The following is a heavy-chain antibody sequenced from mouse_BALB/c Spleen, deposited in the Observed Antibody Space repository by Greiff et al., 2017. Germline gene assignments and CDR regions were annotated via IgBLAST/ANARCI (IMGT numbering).Heavy chain of an antibody. V-gene: IGHV1-7*01. D-gene: IGHD1-1*01. CDR3: GRMHYGSSNYYAMDY. Sequence: VQLQQSGAELAKPGASVKMSCKASGYTFTSYWMHWVQQRPGQGLEWIGYINPSTGYTEYNQKFKDKATLTADKSSSTAYMQLSSLTSEDAAVYYCGRMHYGSSNYYAMDYWGQGTSVTVSS. CDR2: INPSTGYT. J-gene: IGHJ4*01. CDR1: GYTFTSYW.